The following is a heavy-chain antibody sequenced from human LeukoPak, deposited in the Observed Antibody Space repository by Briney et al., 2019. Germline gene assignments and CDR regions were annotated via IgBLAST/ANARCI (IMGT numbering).Heavy chain of an antibody. D-gene: IGHD3-16*02. V-gene: IGHV1-2*02. CDR1: GYTFTDYY. J-gene: IGHJ4*02. CDR2: INPNSGDT. Sequence: ASVKVSCKASGYTFTDYYINWVRQAPGQGLEWMGWINPNSGDTNYAQKFQDRVTMTRDTSISTAYIELNLLRSDDTAVYYCARGTYYDYVWGSYRPLDYWGQGTPVTVSS. CDR3: ARGTYYDYVWGSYRPLDY.